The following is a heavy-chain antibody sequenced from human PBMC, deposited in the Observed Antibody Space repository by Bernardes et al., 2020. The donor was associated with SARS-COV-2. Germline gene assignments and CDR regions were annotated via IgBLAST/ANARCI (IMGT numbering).Heavy chain of an antibody. Sequence: GGSLRLSCAASGFTVSSNYMSWVRQAPGKGLEWVSVIYSGGSTYYADSVKGRFTISRDNSKNTLYLQMNSLRAEDTAVYYCARGHYYYDSSGYLYWGQGTLLTVSS. D-gene: IGHD3-22*01. CDR2: IYSGGST. V-gene: IGHV3-53*01. J-gene: IGHJ4*02. CDR3: ARGHYYYDSSGYLY. CDR1: GFTVSSNY.